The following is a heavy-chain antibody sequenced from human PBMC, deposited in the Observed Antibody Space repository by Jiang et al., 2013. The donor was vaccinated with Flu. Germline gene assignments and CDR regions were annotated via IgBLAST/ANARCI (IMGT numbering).Heavy chain of an antibody. V-gene: IGHV3-23*01. CDR2: ISGAAGP. D-gene: IGHD3-3*02. CDR3: AKDVSPIASSGTVLDN. J-gene: IGHJ4*02. Sequence: VQLLESGGKLVQPGGSLRLSCAASGFTFKNYAMSWVRQAPGKGPEWVSAISGAAGPYYADSVKGRFTISRDNSMQMMYLQMDSLRAEDTAVYYCAKDVSPIASSGTVLDNWGQGTVVAVSP. CDR1: GFTFKNYA.